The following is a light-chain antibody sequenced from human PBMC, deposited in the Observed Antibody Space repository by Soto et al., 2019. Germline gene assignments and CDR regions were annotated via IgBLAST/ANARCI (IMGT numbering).Light chain of an antibody. CDR1: SSDVGSYNF. CDR2: EVS. Sequence: QSALTQPASVSGSPGQSITISCTRTSSDVGSYNFVSWYQQHPGGVPKVMIYEVSKRPSGVSDRFSGSKSGNTASLTISGLQAEDEADYYCCADAGRSTYVFGTGTKLTVL. V-gene: IGLV2-23*02. CDR3: CADAGRSTYV. J-gene: IGLJ1*01.